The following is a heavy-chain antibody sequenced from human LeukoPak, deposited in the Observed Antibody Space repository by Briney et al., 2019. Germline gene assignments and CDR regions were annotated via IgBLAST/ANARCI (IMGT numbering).Heavy chain of an antibody. D-gene: IGHD1-26*01. V-gene: IGHV4-4*07. CDR2: IYTTGAT. CDR1: SGSISSYY. CDR3: ARDGYTASYYSLHF. J-gene: IGHJ4*02. Sequence: SETLSLTCAASSGSISSYYWSWIRQPAGKGLEWIGRIYTTGATHYNPSLNSRVTMSIDTSKNQFSLKLRSVTAADTAVYYCARDGYTASYYSLHFWGQGILVTVSS.